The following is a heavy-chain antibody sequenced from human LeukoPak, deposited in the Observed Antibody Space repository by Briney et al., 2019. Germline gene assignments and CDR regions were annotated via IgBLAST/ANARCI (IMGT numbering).Heavy chain of an antibody. CDR2: IYYSGST. D-gene: IGHD3-3*01. CDR1: GGSISSGGYY. Sequence: EPSQTLSLTCTVSGGSISSGGYYWSWIRQHPGKGLEWIGYIYYSGSTYYNSSLKSRVTISVDTSKNQFSLKLSSVTAADTAVYYCARASDFWSGYSGFDYWGQGTLVTVSS. J-gene: IGHJ4*02. V-gene: IGHV4-31*03. CDR3: ARASDFWSGYSGFDY.